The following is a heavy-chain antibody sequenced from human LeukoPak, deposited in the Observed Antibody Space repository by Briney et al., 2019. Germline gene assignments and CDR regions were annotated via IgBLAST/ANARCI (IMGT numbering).Heavy chain of an antibody. CDR1: GGSFSSTNW. V-gene: IGHV4-4*02. CDR2: IYHSGNT. D-gene: IGHD3-16*01. Sequence: SGTLSLTCAVSGGSFSSTNWWSWVRQPPGKGLEWIGEIYHSGNTKYNPSLKSRVTISLDKSKNQSSLKLTSVTAADTAMYYCASRIDWGSYPVDYWGQGTLVTVSS. CDR3: ASRIDWGSYPVDY. J-gene: IGHJ4*02.